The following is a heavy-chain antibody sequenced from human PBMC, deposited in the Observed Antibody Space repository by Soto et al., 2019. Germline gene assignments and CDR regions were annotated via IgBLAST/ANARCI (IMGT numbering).Heavy chain of an antibody. CDR2: TYYRSKWYN. D-gene: IGHD6-13*01. V-gene: IGHV6-1*01. CDR3: ARAPRTAAAGSTNWFDP. J-gene: IGHJ5*02. CDR1: GDSVSSNSAA. Sequence: QSQTLSLTCAISGDSVSSNSAAWNWIRQSPSRGLEWLGRTYYRSKWYNDYAVSVKSRITINPDTSKNQFSLQLNSVTPEDTAVYYCARAPRTAAAGSTNWFDPWGQGTLVTVSS.